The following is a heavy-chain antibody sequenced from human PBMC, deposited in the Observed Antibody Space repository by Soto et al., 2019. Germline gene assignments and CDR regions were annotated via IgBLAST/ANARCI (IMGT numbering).Heavy chain of an antibody. D-gene: IGHD3-16*01. Sequence: QLQLQESGPGLVRPSETLSLTCSVSGGSITSDGYYWGWIRQSPGKGRQWIGSIYYTGSTYYYPSLASRATVSVDTSTNQFSLSLSSVTAADAAVYYCVRGGKFYQQETYYFDYWGQGTLVAVSS. CDR1: GGSITSDGYY. CDR3: VRGGKFYQQETYYFDY. CDR2: IYYTGST. J-gene: IGHJ4*02. V-gene: IGHV4-39*01.